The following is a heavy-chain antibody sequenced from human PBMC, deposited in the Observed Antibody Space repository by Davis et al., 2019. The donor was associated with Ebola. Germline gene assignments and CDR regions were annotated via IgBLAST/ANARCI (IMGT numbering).Heavy chain of an antibody. CDR3: ATRFSNSDGALDI. CDR2: IWYDGSVK. D-gene: IGHD1-7*01. CDR1: GFTFSDSP. Sequence: PGGSLRLSCAASGFTFSDSPIHWVRQAPGKGLEWVGLIWYDGSVKYYGDSVKGRFTISRDNSKDSAYLQLTSLTVEDTAVYYCATRFSNSDGALDIWGRGTLVTVSS. J-gene: IGHJ3*02. V-gene: IGHV3-33*03.